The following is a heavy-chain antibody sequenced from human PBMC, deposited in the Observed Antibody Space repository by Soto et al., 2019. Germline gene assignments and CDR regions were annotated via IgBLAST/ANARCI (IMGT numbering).Heavy chain of an antibody. CDR3: ARDLPSKLPYYDFWSGRSGYYYGMDV. V-gene: IGHV1-3*01. CDR1: GYTFTSYA. D-gene: IGHD3-3*01. Sequence: GASVKVSCKASGYTFTSYAMHWVRQAPGQRLEWMGWINAGNGNTKYSQKFQGRVTITRDTSASTAYMELSSLRSEDTAVYYCARDLPSKLPYYDFWSGRSGYYYGMDVWGQGTTVTVSS. J-gene: IGHJ6*02. CDR2: INAGNGNT.